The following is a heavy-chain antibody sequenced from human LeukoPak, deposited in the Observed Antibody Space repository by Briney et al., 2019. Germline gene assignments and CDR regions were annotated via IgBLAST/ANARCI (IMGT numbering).Heavy chain of an antibody. J-gene: IGHJ6*02. V-gene: IGHV1-2*02. D-gene: IGHD3-10*01. Sequence: GGSVKVSCKASGYTFTGYYMHWVRQAPGQGLEWMGWINPNSGGTNYAQKFQGRVTMTRDTSISTAYMELSRLRSDDTAVCYCARGWFGELLPRHYYYYYGMDVWGQGTTVTVSS. CDR2: INPNSGGT. CDR1: GYTFTGYY. CDR3: ARGWFGELLPRHYYYYYGMDV.